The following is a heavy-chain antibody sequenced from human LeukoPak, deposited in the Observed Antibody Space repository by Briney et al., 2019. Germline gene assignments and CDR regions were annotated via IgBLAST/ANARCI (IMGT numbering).Heavy chain of an antibody. D-gene: IGHD6-13*01. Sequence: PGGSLRLSCAASGFTFSSYWMSWVRQAPGKGLEWVANIKQDGSEKYYVDSVKGRFTISRDNAKNSLYLQMNSLRAEDTAVDYCARTSIAAAGTGYYYYMDVWGKGTTVTVSS. CDR2: IKQDGSEK. CDR1: GFTFSSYW. J-gene: IGHJ6*03. V-gene: IGHV3-7*01. CDR3: ARTSIAAAGTGYYYYMDV.